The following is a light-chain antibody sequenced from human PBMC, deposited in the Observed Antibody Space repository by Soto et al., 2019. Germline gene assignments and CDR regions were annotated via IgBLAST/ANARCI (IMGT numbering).Light chain of an antibody. CDR2: SAS. CDR1: QSIRSN. J-gene: IGKJ4*01. Sequence: ETILTQSPAILSVSPGERATLSCRASQSIRSNLAWDQQIPGQAPRLLVYSASTRATGIPARFSGSGSGTDFTLTISSLQSEDFAVYYCQHYFDRPLTFSGGNKVDI. V-gene: IGKV3-15*01. CDR3: QHYFDRPLT.